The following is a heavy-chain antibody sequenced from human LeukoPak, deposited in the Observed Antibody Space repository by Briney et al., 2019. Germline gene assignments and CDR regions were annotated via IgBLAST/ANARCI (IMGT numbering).Heavy chain of an antibody. CDR3: AHSQSTKYCSGGSCFKDGFDY. CDR1: GFSLRTSGVG. J-gene: IGHJ4*02. CDR2: IYWDGDK. V-gene: IGHV2-5*02. D-gene: IGHD2-15*01. Sequence: ASAPTLVSPTQTLTLTCTFSGFSLRTSGVGVGWIRQPPGKALERLALIYWDGDKRYSPSLKSRLTITKDTSKNQVVLTMTNMDPVDTATYYCAHSQSTKYCSGGSCFKDGFDYWGQGTLVTVSS.